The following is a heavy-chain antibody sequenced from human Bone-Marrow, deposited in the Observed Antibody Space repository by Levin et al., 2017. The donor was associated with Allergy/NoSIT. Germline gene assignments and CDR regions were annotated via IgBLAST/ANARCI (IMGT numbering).Heavy chain of an antibody. J-gene: IGHJ3*02. Sequence: SGPTLVKPTQTLTLTCSFSGFSLSTTGMRVSWIRQPPGKALEWLARIDWDDDKFYSTSLKTRLTISKDTSKNQVVLTMTNVDPVDTATYYCARTPPPHDVFDIWGQGTMVTVSS. CDR3: ARTPPPHDVFDI. V-gene: IGHV2-70*04. CDR1: GFSLSTTGMR. CDR2: IDWDDDK.